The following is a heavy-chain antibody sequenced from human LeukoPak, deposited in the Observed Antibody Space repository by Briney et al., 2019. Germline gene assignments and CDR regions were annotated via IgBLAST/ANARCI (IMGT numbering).Heavy chain of an antibody. V-gene: IGHV4-61*02. CDR2: IYTSGST. J-gene: IGHJ3*01. D-gene: IGHD3-10*01. Sequence: PSETLSLTCTVSGGSISSGSYYWSWIRQPAGKGLEWIGRIYTSGSTNYNPSLKSRVTISVDTSKNHFSLKLNSVTAADTAVYYCAKPSNYYGSATDAFDFWGQGTMVTVSS. CDR1: GGSISSGSYY. CDR3: AKPSNYYGSATDAFDF.